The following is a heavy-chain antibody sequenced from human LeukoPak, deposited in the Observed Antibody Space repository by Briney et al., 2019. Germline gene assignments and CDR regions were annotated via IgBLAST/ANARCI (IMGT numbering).Heavy chain of an antibody. Sequence: GESLKISCKGSGYSFTSYWIGWVRQMPGKGLEWMGIIYPGDSDTRYSPSSQGQVTISADKSISTAYLQWSSLKASDTAMYYCARSDRYCSSTSCYVAFDIWGQGTMVTVSS. CDR2: IYPGDSDT. J-gene: IGHJ3*02. CDR1: GYSFTSYW. V-gene: IGHV5-51*01. D-gene: IGHD2-2*01. CDR3: ARSDRYCSSTSCYVAFDI.